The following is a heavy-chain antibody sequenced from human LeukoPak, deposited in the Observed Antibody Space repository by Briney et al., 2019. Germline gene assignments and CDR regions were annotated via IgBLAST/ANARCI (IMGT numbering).Heavy chain of an antibody. V-gene: IGHV3-9*01. CDR2: ISWNSGSI. CDR3: AKDTSAYCGGDCNWPRPEFDY. D-gene: IGHD2-21*02. CDR1: GFTFDDYA. Sequence: GGSLRLSYAASGFTFDDYAMHWVRQAPGRGLEWVSGISWNSGSIGYVDSVKGRFTISRDDAKNSLYLQMNSLRAEDTALYFCAKDTSAYCGGDCNWPRPEFDYWGQGTLVTVSS. J-gene: IGHJ4*02.